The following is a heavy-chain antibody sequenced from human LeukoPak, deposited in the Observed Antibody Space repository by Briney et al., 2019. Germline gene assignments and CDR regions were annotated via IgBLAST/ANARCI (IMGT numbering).Heavy chain of an antibody. CDR1: GHTVSSYG. CDR3: ARAPLYGSCEY. CDR2: ISGYNGNT. J-gene: IGHJ4*02. D-gene: IGHD6-6*01. Sequence: GASVKVSCKASGHTVSSYGISWVLQAPGQGLEWMGWISGYNGNTNYAQKLQGRVTMTTDTSTSTAYMELRSLRSDDTAVYYCARAPLYGSCEYWGQGTLVTVSS. V-gene: IGHV1-18*01.